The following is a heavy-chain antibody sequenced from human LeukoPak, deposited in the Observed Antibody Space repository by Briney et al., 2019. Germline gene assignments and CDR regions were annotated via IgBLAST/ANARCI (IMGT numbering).Heavy chain of an antibody. CDR2: IWYDGSNK. V-gene: IGHV3-33*01. CDR3: AGVGFGELFDAFDI. J-gene: IGHJ3*02. Sequence: GRSLRLSCAASGFTFSSYGMHWVRQAPGKGLEWVAVIWYDGSNKYYADSVKGRFTISRDNSKNTLYLQMNSLRAEDTAVYYCAGVGFGELFDAFDIWGQGTMVTVSS. CDR1: GFTFSSYG. D-gene: IGHD3-10*01.